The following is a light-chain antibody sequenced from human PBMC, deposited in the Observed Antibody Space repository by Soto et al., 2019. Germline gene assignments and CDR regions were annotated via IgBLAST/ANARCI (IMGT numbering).Light chain of an antibody. Sequence: EIVLTQSPATLSLSPGERSTLSCRASQSVSSYLAWYQQKPGQAPRLLIYDASNRATGIPARFTGSGSGTDFTLTITRLEPEDFAVYYCQLGSSPKTFGQGTKVDIK. V-gene: IGKV3-11*01. J-gene: IGKJ1*01. CDR3: QLGSSPKT. CDR1: QSVSSY. CDR2: DAS.